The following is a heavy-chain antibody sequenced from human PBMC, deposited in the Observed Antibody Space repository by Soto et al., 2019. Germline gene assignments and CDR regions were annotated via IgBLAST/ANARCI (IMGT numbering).Heavy chain of an antibody. Sequence: QVHLVQSVAEVKKPGASVKVSGKGSVYTFTSYGITWVRQAPGQGLEWMGWISAHNGNTDYAQKLQGRVTVTRDTSTSTAYMELRSLRSDDTAVYYCARGRYGDYWGQGALVTVSS. D-gene: IGHD1-1*01. V-gene: IGHV1-18*01. CDR3: ARGRYGDY. CDR2: ISAHNGNT. J-gene: IGHJ4*02. CDR1: VYTFTSYG.